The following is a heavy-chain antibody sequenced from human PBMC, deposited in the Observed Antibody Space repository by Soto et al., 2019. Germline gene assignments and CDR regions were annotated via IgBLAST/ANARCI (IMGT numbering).Heavy chain of an antibody. CDR2: IDPSDSYT. CDR3: ARRGKYSSSSGWFDP. Sequence: GESLKISCKGSGYSFTSDWISWVRQMPGKGLEWMGRIDPSDSYTNYSPSFQGHVTISADKSISTAYLQWSSLKASDTAMYYCARRGKYSSSSGWFDPWGRGTLVTVSS. V-gene: IGHV5-10-1*01. CDR1: GYSFTSDW. J-gene: IGHJ5*02. D-gene: IGHD6-6*01.